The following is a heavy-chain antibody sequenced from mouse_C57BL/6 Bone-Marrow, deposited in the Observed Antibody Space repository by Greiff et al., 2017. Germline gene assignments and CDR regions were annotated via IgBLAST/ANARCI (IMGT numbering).Heavy chain of an antibody. CDR3: ARCYWAMDY. Sequence: QVQLQQSGAELARPGASVKLSCKASGYTFTSYGISWVKQRPGQSLEWIGKIYPRSGNTYYNEQFKGKATLTADKSSSTAHMEVRSVTSEDSAVYFCARCYWAMDYWGQGTSVTVSS. V-gene: IGHV1-81*01. CDR1: GYTFTSYG. CDR2: IYPRSGNT. J-gene: IGHJ4*01. D-gene: IGHD1-1*01.